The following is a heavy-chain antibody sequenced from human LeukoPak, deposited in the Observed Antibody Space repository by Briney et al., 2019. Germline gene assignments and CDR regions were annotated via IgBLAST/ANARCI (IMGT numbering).Heavy chain of an antibody. D-gene: IGHD6-13*01. Sequence: GGSLRLSCAASGFTFDDSAMHWVRQVPGKGLEWVSGISWNSGIIDYADSVKGRFTISRDNSKNTLYLQMNSLRAEDTAVYYCAKAKGSSSSWYAFDIWGQGTMVTVSS. CDR3: AKAKGSSSSWYAFDI. CDR1: GFTFDDSA. CDR2: ISWNSGII. V-gene: IGHV3-9*01. J-gene: IGHJ3*02.